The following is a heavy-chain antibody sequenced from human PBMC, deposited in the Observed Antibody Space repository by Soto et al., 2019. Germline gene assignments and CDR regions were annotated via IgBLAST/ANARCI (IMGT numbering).Heavy chain of an antibody. V-gene: IGHV1-18*01. CDR3: SRDRLPPPHARITMIVVVTPYCMGL. D-gene: IGHD3-22*01. CDR1: GYTFTSYG. CDR2: ISGYNGNT. Sequence: GDSVKVSCKASGYTFTSYGLSWVRQAPGQGLEGLGWISGYNGNTKYAQKFQGRVTMTTGTSASTAYMEVRSLRSDDTAVHYCSRDRLPPPHARITMIVVVTPYCMGLSGQATDVTVSS. J-gene: IGHJ6*02.